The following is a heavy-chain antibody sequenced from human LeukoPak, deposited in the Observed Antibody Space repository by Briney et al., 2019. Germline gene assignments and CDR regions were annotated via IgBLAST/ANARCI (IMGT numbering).Heavy chain of an antibody. CDR2: ISGSGGST. D-gene: IGHD6-19*01. Sequence: PGGSLRLSCAASGFTFSTYDMTWVRQAPGKGLEWVSSISGSGGSTYYADSVKGRFTTSRDNSKNTLYLQTNGLRAEDTAVYYCAKDLAAVPGNKYFAYWGQGTLVTVSS. CDR1: GFTFSTYD. V-gene: IGHV3-23*01. J-gene: IGHJ4*02. CDR3: AKDLAAVPGNKYFAY.